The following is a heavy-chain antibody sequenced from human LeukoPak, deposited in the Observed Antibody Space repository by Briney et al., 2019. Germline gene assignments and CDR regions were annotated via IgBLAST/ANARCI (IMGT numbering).Heavy chain of an antibody. CDR3: AKVLSGSQDY. Sequence: GGSLRLSCAASGFTFSNYAMSWVRQAPGKGLEWVSTIGGGGESTYYADSAKGRFTNSRDNSKNTVYLQMNSLRAEDTAVYYCAKVLSGSQDYWGQGTLVTVFS. V-gene: IGHV3-23*01. CDR1: GFTFSNYA. D-gene: IGHD1-26*01. J-gene: IGHJ4*02. CDR2: IGGGGEST.